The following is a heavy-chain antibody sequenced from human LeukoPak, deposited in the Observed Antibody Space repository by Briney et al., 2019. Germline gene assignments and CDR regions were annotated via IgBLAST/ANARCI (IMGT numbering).Heavy chain of an antibody. D-gene: IGHD3-10*01. J-gene: IGHJ4*02. V-gene: IGHV3-23*01. CDR2: ISGSGGST. Sequence: PGGSLRLSCAASGFTFSTYAMSWVRQAPGKGLEWVSGISGSGGSTYYPDSVKGRFTISRDNSKNTLYLQMNSLQAEDTALYYSAKGHDNVIRGVTFDYWGQGTLVTVSS. CDR3: AKGHDNVIRGVTFDY. CDR1: GFTFSTYA.